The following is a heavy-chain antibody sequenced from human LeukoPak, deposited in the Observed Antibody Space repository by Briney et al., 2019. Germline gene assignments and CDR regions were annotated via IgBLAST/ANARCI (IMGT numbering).Heavy chain of an antibody. CDR1: GGXISSYN. CDR3: ARESWGNLDL. D-gene: IGHD3-16*01. CDR2: IHHRGNT. V-gene: IGHV4-59*08. Sequence: SETLSLTCTVSGGXISSYNCVWIRQPPGKGLEWIGQIHHRGNTNYNPSLKSRVTVSVDTSKNQFSLNLSSVTAADTAVYYCARESWGNLDLWGQGTLVTVSS. J-gene: IGHJ5*02.